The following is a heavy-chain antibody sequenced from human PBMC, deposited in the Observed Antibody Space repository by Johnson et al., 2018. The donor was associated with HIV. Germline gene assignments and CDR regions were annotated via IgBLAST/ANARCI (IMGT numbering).Heavy chain of an antibody. Sequence: QVQLVESGGGVVQPGRSLRLSCAASGFTFSSYGMHWVRQAPGKGLEWVAVIWYDGSNKYYADSVKGRFTISRDNSKNTLYLQMNSLRAEDTAVYYCAKDSATDPFDIWGQWTMVTVSS. V-gene: IGHV3-33*06. CDR3: AKDSATDPFDI. CDR2: IWYDGSNK. D-gene: IGHD6-25*01. J-gene: IGHJ3*02. CDR1: GFTFSSYG.